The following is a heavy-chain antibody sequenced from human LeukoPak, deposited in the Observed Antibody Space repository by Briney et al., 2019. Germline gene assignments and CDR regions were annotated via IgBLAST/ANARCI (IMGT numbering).Heavy chain of an antibody. CDR2: IYYSGST. V-gene: IGHV4-59*01. Sequence: SEALSLTCTVSGGSISSYYWNWIRQPPGKGLEWIGYIYYSGSTNYNPSLKSRVTISIDTSKNQFSLKLSPVTAADTAVYYCARSGYSSNWSFDYWGQGTLVTVSS. CDR3: ARSGYSSNWSFDY. CDR1: GGSISSYY. D-gene: IGHD6-13*01. J-gene: IGHJ4*02.